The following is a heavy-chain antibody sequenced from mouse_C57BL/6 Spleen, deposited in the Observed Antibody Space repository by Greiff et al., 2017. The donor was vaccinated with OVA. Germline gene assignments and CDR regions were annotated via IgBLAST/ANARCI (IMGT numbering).Heavy chain of an antibody. Sequence: VKLQQSGAELVRPGASVKLSCKASGSTLPDYYINWVKQRPGQGLEWIARIYPGSGNTYYNEKFKGKATLTAEKSSSTAYMQLSSLTSEDSAVYFCARGLNAYAMDYWGQGTSVTVSS. D-gene: IGHD3-1*01. CDR3: ARGLNAYAMDY. CDR2: IYPGSGNT. CDR1: GSTLPDYY. V-gene: IGHV1-76*01. J-gene: IGHJ4*01.